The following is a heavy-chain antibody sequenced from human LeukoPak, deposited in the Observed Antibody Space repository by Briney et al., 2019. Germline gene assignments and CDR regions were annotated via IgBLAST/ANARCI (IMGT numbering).Heavy chain of an antibody. CDR3: ATVGLIKPEYYDRSGYYYRRVLSPLDY. D-gene: IGHD3-22*01. CDR1: GGSISSYY. J-gene: IGHJ4*02. Sequence: PSETLSLTCTVSGGSISSYYWSWIRQPPGKGLEWIGYIYYSGSTNYNPSLKSRVTISVDTSKNQFSLKLSSVTAADTAVYYCATVGLIKPEYYDRSGYYYRRVLSPLDYWGQGTQVTVSS. CDR2: IYYSGST. V-gene: IGHV4-59*01.